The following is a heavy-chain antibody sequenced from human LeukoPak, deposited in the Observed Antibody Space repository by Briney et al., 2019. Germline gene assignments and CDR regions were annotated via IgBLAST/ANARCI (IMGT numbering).Heavy chain of an antibody. CDR3: ARDVGAGVAMGGPFDY. Sequence: GASVTVSCKASGYTFTSYYMHWVRQAPGQGLEWMGLINPTGGSTGYAQKFQGRVTMTRDMPTSTDYMELSSLRSEDTAVYYCARDVGAGVAMGGPFDYWGQGTLVTVSS. D-gene: IGHD2-2*01. V-gene: IGHV1-46*01. CDR2: INPTGGST. CDR1: GYTFTSYY. J-gene: IGHJ4*02.